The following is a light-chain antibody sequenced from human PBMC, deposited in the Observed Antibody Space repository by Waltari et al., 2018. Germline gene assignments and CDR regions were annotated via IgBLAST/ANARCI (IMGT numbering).Light chain of an antibody. CDR2: SSY. CDR3: AGWDGSLTGYV. J-gene: IGLJ1*01. CDR1: NSNIGTFP. Sequence: QSVLTQPPSASGTPGQRVTISCSGSNSNIGTFPVNWYQQLPGTAPKLLIYSSYQRPSGVPARFSGSKSGTSASLAISGLQSEDEGDYYCAGWDGSLTGYVFGAGTRVTVL. V-gene: IGLV1-44*01.